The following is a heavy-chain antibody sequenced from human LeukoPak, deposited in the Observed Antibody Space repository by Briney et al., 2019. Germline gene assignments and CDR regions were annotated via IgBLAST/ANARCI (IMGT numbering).Heavy chain of an antibody. CDR1: GFTFGSSW. D-gene: IGHD3-22*01. V-gene: IGHV4-59*01. CDR3: ARGSSGYYYG. J-gene: IGHJ4*02. CDR2: ISNSGST. Sequence: GSLRLSCVVSGFTFGSSWMSWVRQPPGKGLEWIGYISNSGSTNYNPSLKSRVTISADTSKKQFSLKLSSVTAADTAVYYCARGSSGYYYGWGQGTLVTVSS.